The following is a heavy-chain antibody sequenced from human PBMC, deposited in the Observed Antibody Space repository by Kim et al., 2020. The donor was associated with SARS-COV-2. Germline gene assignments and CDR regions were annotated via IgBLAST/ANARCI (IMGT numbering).Heavy chain of an antibody. CDR2: ISWDDDK. CDR1: GISLSTSGVG. V-gene: IGHV2-5*02. D-gene: IGHD2-15*01. Sequence: SGPTLVNPTQTLTLTCTFSGISLSTSGVGVGWIRQPPGKALEWLALISWDDDKRYSASLKSRLTITRDTSKNQVVLTVTNLDPMDTATYYCVQSGRGSWKKYYFEYWGQGTLVTVS. CDR3: VQSGRGSWKKYYFEY. J-gene: IGHJ4*02.